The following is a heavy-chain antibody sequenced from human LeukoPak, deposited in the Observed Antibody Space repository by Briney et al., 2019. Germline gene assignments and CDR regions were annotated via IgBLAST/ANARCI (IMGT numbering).Heavy chain of an antibody. Sequence: SETLSPTCTVSGGSVSSYYWSWIRQPPGKGLEWIGYIYNSGSTNYNPSLKSRVTMSLDTSKNHFSLKLSSVTAADTAMYYCARARRDGYNHLDYWGQGTLVTVSS. V-gene: IGHV4-59*02. J-gene: IGHJ4*02. CDR2: IYNSGST. CDR3: ARARRDGYNHLDY. CDR1: GGSVSSYY. D-gene: IGHD5-24*01.